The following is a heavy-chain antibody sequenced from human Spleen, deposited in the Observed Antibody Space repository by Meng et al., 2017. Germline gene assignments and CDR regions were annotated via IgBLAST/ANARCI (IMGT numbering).Heavy chain of an antibody. D-gene: IGHD3-10*01. CDR3: ARDLEVRGVIYAFDI. CDR2: INPNSGGT. V-gene: IGHV1-2*02. CDR1: GYTFTAYY. J-gene: IGHJ3*02. Sequence: VKVSCKASGYTFTAYYMHWVRQAPGQGLEWMGWINPNSGGTNYAQKFQGRVTMALDTSISTAYMELSRLRSDDTAVYYCARDLEVRGVIYAFDIWGQGTMVTVSS.